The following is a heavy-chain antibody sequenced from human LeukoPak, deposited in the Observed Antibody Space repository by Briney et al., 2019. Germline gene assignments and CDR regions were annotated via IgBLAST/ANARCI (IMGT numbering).Heavy chain of an antibody. J-gene: IGHJ4*02. D-gene: IGHD2-2*01. CDR1: GGTFSSYA. CDR3: ARFMYCSGTSCSTAFDY. Sequence: SVKVSCKASGGTFSSYAISWVRQAPGQGLEWMGRIIPILGIANYAQKFQGRVTITADKSTSTAYMELSSLRSEDTAVYYCARFMYCSGTSCSTAFDYWGQGTLVTVSS. CDR2: IIPILGIA. V-gene: IGHV1-69*04.